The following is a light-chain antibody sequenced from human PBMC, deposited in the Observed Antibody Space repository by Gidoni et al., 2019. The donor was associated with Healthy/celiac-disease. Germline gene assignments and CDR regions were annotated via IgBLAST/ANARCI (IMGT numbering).Light chain of an antibody. CDR3: QQYYSYPALT. CDR2: AAS. J-gene: IGKJ4*01. CDR1: QGISSY. V-gene: IGKV1-8*01. Sequence: IRMTQSPSSFSASTGDRVTITCRASQGISSYLAWYQQKPGKAPKLLIYAASTLQSGVPSRFSGSGSGTDFTLTISCLQSEDFATYYCQQYYSYPALTFGGGTKVEIK.